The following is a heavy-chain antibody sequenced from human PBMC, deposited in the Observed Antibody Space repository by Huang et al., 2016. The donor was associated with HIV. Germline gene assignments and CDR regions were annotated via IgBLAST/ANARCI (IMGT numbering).Heavy chain of an antibody. J-gene: IGHJ4*02. Sequence: QVQLVQSGAEVKKPGASVKVSCKASGYAFTSYYMHWVRQAPGQGLEWMGISKPSDGSTSYAQKFQGRVTTTRDTSTNTVFMELSSLRSEDTAVYYCARDRDFYDSSGYWGFNYFDYWGQGTLVTVSS. CDR2: SKPSDGST. CDR3: ARDRDFYDSSGYWGFNYFDY. V-gene: IGHV1-46*01. CDR1: GYAFTSYY. D-gene: IGHD3-22*01.